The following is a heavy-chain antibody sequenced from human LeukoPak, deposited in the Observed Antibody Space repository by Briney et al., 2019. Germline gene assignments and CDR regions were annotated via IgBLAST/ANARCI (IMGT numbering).Heavy chain of an antibody. V-gene: IGHV1-3*01. CDR2: INAGNGDT. Sequence: ASVKVSCKASGYTFTSYAMHWVRQAPGQRLEWMGWINAGNGDTKYSQKFQGRVTITRDTSASTAYMELSSLRSEDTAVYYCARVGRYGSGSYGHWGQGTLVTVSS. J-gene: IGHJ4*02. CDR3: ARVGRYGSGSYGH. D-gene: IGHD3-10*01. CDR1: GYTFTSYA.